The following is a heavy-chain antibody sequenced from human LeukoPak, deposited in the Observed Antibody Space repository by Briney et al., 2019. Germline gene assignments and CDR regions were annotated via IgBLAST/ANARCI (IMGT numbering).Heavy chain of an antibody. CDR1: GGSISSGGYY. CDR3: ARDRPHYGVDRYFDL. CDR2: IYHSGST. J-gene: IGHJ2*01. V-gene: IGHV4-30-2*01. D-gene: IGHD4-17*01. Sequence: PSETLSLTCTVSGGSISSGGYYWSWIRQPPGKGLEWIGYIYHSGSTYYNPSLKSRVTISVDRSKNQFSLKLSSVTAADTAVYYCARDRPHYGVDRYFDLWGRGTLVTVSS.